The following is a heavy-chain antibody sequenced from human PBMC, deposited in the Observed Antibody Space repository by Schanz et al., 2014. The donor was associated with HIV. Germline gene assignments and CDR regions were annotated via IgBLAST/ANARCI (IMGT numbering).Heavy chain of an antibody. Sequence: EVQLMESGGGSVQPGGSLRLSCAVSGSWFSDHWMSWLRQVPGEGLEWVAKIKEDGSETYYVGSVTGRFTISRDNTKNSLYLQMSSLRVEDTAVYYCTRSFNRGSRAFDAFDIWGQGTMVTVSS. D-gene: IGHD3-10*01. CDR3: TRSFNRGSRAFDAFDI. CDR1: GSWFSDHW. J-gene: IGHJ3*02. V-gene: IGHV3-7*01. CDR2: IKEDGSET.